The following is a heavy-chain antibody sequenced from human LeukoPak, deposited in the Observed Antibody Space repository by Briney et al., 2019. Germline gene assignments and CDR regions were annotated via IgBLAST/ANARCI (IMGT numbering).Heavy chain of an antibody. CDR2: IYYSGST. D-gene: IGHD7-27*01. CDR1: GGSISSYY. V-gene: IGHV4-59*01. Sequence: PSETLSLTCTVSGGSISSYYCSWVRQPPGKGLEWVGYIYYSGSTNSNPSLKSRVTISVETTKNQFSLKLSSVTAADTAVYYCARDRGTGGPFDYWGQGTLVTVSS. CDR3: ARDRGTGGPFDY. J-gene: IGHJ4*02.